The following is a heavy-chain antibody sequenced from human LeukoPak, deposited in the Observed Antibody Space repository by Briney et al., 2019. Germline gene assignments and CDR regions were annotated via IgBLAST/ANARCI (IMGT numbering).Heavy chain of an antibody. Sequence: SETLSLTCTVSGDSISSGGYYWGWVRQHPGKGLEWIGYIYYNAYSYYNPSLKSRFHISVDTSNNPFSLSLTSATAADTAVYYCARCSGRTYGFDHWGQGTLVTVSS. CDR3: ARCSGRTYGFDH. V-gene: IGHV4-31*03. D-gene: IGHD6-25*01. J-gene: IGHJ5*02. CDR2: IYYNAYS. CDR1: GDSISSGGYY.